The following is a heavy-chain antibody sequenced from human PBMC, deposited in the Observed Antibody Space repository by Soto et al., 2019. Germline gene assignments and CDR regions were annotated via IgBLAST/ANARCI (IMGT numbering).Heavy chain of an antibody. CDR1: GFTFSSYG. J-gene: IGHJ4*02. CDR2: ISYDGSNK. Sequence: QVQLLESGGGVVQPGRSLRLSCAASGFTFSSYGMHWVRQAPGKGLEWVAVISYDGSNKYYADSVKGRFTISRDNSKNTLYLQMNSLRAEDTAVYYCAKDRRPYDSIYFDYWGQGTLVTVSS. D-gene: IGHD5-12*01. CDR3: AKDRRPYDSIYFDY. V-gene: IGHV3-30*18.